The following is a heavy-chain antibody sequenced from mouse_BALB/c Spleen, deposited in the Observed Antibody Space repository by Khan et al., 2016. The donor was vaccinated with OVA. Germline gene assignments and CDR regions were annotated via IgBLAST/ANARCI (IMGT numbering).Heavy chain of an antibody. J-gene: IGHJ3*01. CDR2: ISPGSGDT. V-gene: IGHV1-77*01. D-gene: IGHD1-2*01. Sequence: QVQLQQSGAELVRPGASVKLSCKASGYTFTDYYINWVKQRTGQGLEWIGEISPGSGDTYYNGRFKGKATLTADKASCTAYVPLRSLTSEASAVCFCARRNYFGYTFAYWGQGTLVTVSA. CDR1: GYTFTDYY. CDR3: ARRNYFGYTFAY.